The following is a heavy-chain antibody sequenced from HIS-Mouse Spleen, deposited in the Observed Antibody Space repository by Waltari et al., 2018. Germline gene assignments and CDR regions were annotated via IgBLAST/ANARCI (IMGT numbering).Heavy chain of an antibody. V-gene: IGHV4-59*01. CDR1: GGSISSYY. J-gene: IGHJ2*01. Sequence: QVQLQESGPGLVKPSETLSLTCTVSGGSISSYYWSWIRQPPGKGLEWIGYIYYSGSTTYNPSLKSRLTISVATSENQFALRLRSVTAADTAVYYCARASRDLLLPRYFVLWGRGTLVTVSS. CDR2: IYYSGST. CDR3: ARASRDLLLPRYFVL.